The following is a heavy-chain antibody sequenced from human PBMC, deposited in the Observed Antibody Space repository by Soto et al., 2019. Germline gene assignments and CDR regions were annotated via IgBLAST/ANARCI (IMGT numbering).Heavy chain of an antibody. CDR3: AMPARNGDYDAFDF. D-gene: IGHD4-17*01. CDR1: GGSISSGVYY. J-gene: IGHJ3*01. Sequence: QVQLQESGPGLVKPSQTLSLNCTVSGGSISSGVYYWSWIRQHPGKGLEWIGYLYYSGSTHYNPSLKSRVTRSVDTSKNQFSLKLSSVTAADTAVYYCAMPARNGDYDAFDFCGQGTMDTVSS. CDR2: LYYSGST. V-gene: IGHV4-31*03.